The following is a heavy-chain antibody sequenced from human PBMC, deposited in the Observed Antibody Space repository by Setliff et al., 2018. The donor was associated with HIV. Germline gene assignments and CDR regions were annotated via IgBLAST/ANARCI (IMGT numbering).Heavy chain of an antibody. CDR2: IYDSGSP. J-gene: IGHJ3*02. CDR3: ARVYYFDSSGYYQGGDVFDI. Sequence: PSETLSLTCTVSGGSTSNEYWSWIRQPPGKGLEWIGYIYDSGSPKYNPSLKSRVTISIDTSKSQISLKLTSVTAADTAMYHCARVYYFDSSGYYQGGDVFDIWGQGTMVTVSS. V-gene: IGHV4-59*01. CDR1: GGSTSNEY. D-gene: IGHD3-22*01.